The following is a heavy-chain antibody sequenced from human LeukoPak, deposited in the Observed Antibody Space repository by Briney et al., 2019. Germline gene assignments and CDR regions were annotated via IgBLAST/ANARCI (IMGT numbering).Heavy chain of an antibody. CDR3: ARDLGDFWSGYPYNWFDP. Sequence: ASVNVSCKASGYTFTSYYMHWVRQAPGQGLEWMGIINPSGGSTSYAQKFQGRVTMTRDTSTSTVYMELSSLRSEDTAVYYCARDLGDFWSGYPYNWFDPWGQGTLVTVSS. CDR1: GYTFTSYY. CDR2: INPSGGST. V-gene: IGHV1-46*01. J-gene: IGHJ5*02. D-gene: IGHD3-3*01.